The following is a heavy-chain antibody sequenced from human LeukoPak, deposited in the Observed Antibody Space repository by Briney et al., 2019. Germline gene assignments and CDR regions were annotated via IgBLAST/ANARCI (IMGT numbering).Heavy chain of an antibody. CDR3: AREYLRGMDV. J-gene: IGHJ6*02. Sequence: PGGSLRLSCAASGFTFSSYAMHWVRKAPGKGLEWVAVISYDGSNKYYADSVKGRFTISRDNSKNTLYLQMNSLRAEDTAVYYCAREYLRGMDVWGQGTTVTVSS. D-gene: IGHD3-9*01. V-gene: IGHV3-30-3*01. CDR1: GFTFSSYA. CDR2: ISYDGSNK.